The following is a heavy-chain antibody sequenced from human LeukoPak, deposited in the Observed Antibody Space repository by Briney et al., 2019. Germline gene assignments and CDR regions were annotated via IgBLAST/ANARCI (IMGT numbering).Heavy chain of an antibody. V-gene: IGHV1-46*01. CDR1: GYTFTSYY. Sequence: GASVKVSCKASGYTFTSYYMHWVRQAPGQGLEWMGIINPSGGSTSYAQKFQGRVTMTRDTSTSTVCMELSSLRSEDTAVYYCARSGEGYDFWSGYPYWGQGTLVTVSS. D-gene: IGHD3-3*01. J-gene: IGHJ4*02. CDR3: ARSGEGYDFWSGYPY. CDR2: INPSGGST.